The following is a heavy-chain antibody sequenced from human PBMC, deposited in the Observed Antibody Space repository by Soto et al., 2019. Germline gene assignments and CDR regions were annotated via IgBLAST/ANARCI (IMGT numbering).Heavy chain of an antibody. CDR2: IYYSGST. CDR1: GGSISSYY. V-gene: IGHV4-59*07. D-gene: IGHD2-8*01. J-gene: IGHJ4*02. Sequence: SDTHSLTCTFSGGSISSYYWSWIRQPPGKGLEWIGYIYYSGSTNYNPSLKSRVTISVDTSKNQFSLKLSSVTAADTVVYYCARAEMATIMVWGQGTLVTVSS. CDR3: ARAEMATIMV.